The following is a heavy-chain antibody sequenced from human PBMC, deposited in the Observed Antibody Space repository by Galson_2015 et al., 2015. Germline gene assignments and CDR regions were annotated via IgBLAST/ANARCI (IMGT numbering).Heavy chain of an antibody. CDR2: IIPIFGTA. CDR1: GGTFSSYA. D-gene: IGHD5-24*01. CDR3: ARGEREMATIIAFDI. J-gene: IGHJ3*02. V-gene: IGHV1-69*13. Sequence: SVKVSCKASGGTFSSYAISWVRQAPGQGLEWMGGIIPIFGTANYAQKFQGRVTITADESTSTAYMELSSLRSEDTAVYYCARGEREMATIIAFDIWGQGTMVTVSS.